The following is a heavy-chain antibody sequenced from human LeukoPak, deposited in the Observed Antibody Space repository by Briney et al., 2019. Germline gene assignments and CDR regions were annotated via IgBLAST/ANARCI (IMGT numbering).Heavy chain of an antibody. V-gene: IGHV4-34*01. D-gene: IGHD2-2*01. CDR3: ASLWPYQLSAFDI. Sequence: PSETLSLTCAVYGVSFSGYYWSWIRQPPGKGLEWIGEINHSGGTNYNPSLKSRVTISVDTSKNQFSLKLSSVTAADTAVYYCASLWPYQLSAFDIWGQGTMVTVSS. CDR2: INHSGGT. J-gene: IGHJ3*02. CDR1: GVSFSGYY.